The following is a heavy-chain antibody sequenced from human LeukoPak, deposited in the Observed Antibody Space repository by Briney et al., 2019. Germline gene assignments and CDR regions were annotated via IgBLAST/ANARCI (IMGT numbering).Heavy chain of an antibody. V-gene: IGHV3-30-3*01. CDR1: GFTFSSYA. CDR2: ISYDGSNK. CDR3: ARDSGYYFDY. J-gene: IGHJ4*02. D-gene: IGHD3-9*01. Sequence: GGSLRLSCAASGFTFSSYAMHWVRQAPGKGLEWVAVISYDGSNKYYADSVKGRFTISRDNSENTLYLQMNSLRAEDTAVYYCARDSGYYFDYWGQGTLVTVSS.